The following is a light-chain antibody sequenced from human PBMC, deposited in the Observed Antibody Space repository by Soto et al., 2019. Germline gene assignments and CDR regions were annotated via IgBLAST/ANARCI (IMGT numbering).Light chain of an antibody. V-gene: IGKV3-15*01. Sequence: DIVMTQSPPTLSVSPGESVTLSCWVSLTVSNNLAWYQQKPGQAPRLLISYASTRATGIPARFSGTGSGKEFTLTISNLQSEDFAVYYCQQYNNWPPGATFGPGTKVDIK. CDR1: LTVSNN. CDR3: QQYNNWPPGAT. CDR2: YAS. J-gene: IGKJ3*01.